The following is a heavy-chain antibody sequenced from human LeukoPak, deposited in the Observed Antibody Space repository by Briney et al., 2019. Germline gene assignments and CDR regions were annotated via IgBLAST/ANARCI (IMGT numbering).Heavy chain of an antibody. J-gene: IGHJ4*02. CDR3: ARDRGGSYSAIDY. V-gene: IGHV3-48*04. Sequence: GGSLRLSCAASGFTFSTYSLNWVRQAPGKGLEWVSFISSSSITIYYADSVKGRFTISRDNAEKSLYLQMNSLRAEDTAVYYCARDRGGSYSAIDYWGQGTLVTVSS. CDR2: ISSSSITI. CDR1: GFTFSTYS. D-gene: IGHD2-15*01.